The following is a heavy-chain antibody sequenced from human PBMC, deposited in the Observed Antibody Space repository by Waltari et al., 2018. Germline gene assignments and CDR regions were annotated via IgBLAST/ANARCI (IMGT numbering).Heavy chain of an antibody. J-gene: IGHJ4*02. V-gene: IGHV6-1*01. CDR2: TFYRSKWYE. Sequence: QVHLQLSGPGLMKSSQTLSLTCAISGDSVSRESPAWNWVRQSPSRGLGWLGRTFYRSKWYEEYAPSLKSRMTISPDTSENHFSLQLRSVTPEDTAVYYCVRESTMTPIFGFDHWGQGSLVTVSS. CDR1: GDSVSRESPA. CDR3: VRESTMTPIFGFDH. D-gene: IGHD2-15*01.